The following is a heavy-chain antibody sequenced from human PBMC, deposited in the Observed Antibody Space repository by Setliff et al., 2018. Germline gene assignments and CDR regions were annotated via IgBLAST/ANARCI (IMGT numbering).Heavy chain of an antibody. CDR1: GYTFTSYG. J-gene: IGHJ6*02. Sequence: ASVKVSCKASGYTFTSYGISWVRQAPGQGLEWMGWISAYNGNTNYAQKLQGRVTMTTDTSTSTAYMELRSLRSDDTAVYYCAREDILTSYPPLYGMDVWGQGTTVTVSS. V-gene: IGHV1-18*01. D-gene: IGHD3-9*01. CDR3: AREDILTSYPPLYGMDV. CDR2: ISAYNGNT.